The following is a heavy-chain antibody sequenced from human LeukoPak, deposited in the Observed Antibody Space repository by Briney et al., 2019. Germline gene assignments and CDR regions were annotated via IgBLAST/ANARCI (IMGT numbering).Heavy chain of an antibody. Sequence: SETLSLTCTVSGGSVISGSYYWSWIRQPPGKGLEWIGYIYYSGSTNYNPSLKSRVTISVDTSKNQFSLKLSSVTAADTAVYYCASDYGDYGYYYYGMDVWGKGTTVTVSS. CDR1: GGSVISGSYY. D-gene: IGHD4-17*01. CDR2: IYYSGST. J-gene: IGHJ6*04. CDR3: ASDYGDYGYYYYGMDV. V-gene: IGHV4-61*01.